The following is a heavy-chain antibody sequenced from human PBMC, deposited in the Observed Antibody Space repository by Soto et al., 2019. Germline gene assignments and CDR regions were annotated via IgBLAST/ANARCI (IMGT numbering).Heavy chain of an antibody. CDR2: IYWDDDK. CDR3: AHIDPEIVTVGGHGGFDY. D-gene: IGHD5-12*01. V-gene: IGHV2-5*02. CDR1: GFSLTSGVG. J-gene: IGHJ4*02. Sequence: QITLKESGPTLVRPPQTLTLTCTFSGFSLTSGVGVGWIRQPPGKALEWLALIYWDDDKRNTPSLKNRLTITKDTSKTQVVHTMTNVGPVDTATYFCAHIDPEIVTVGGHGGFDYWGQGTLVTVSS.